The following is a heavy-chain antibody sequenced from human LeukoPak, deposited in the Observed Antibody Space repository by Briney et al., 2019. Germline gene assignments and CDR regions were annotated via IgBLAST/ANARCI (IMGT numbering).Heavy chain of an antibody. J-gene: IGHJ4*02. D-gene: IGHD3-3*01. V-gene: IGHV4-59*01. CDR3: ATHTGGSGYYL. CDR1: GGSISSYY. Sequence: SETLSLTCTVSGGSISSYYWSWIRQPPGKGLEWIGYIFYSGSTNYNPSLKSQVTISVDTSKNQFSLKLSSVTAADTAVYYCATHTGGSGYYLWGQGTLVTVSS. CDR2: IFYSGST.